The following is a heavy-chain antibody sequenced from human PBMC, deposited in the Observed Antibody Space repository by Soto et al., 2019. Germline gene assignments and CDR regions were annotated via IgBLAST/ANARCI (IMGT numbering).Heavy chain of an antibody. CDR3: TKRRNVLRFLEWSSGMEV. CDR1: GFTLSSYD. CDR2: IGTAGDP. V-gene: IGHV3-13*05. J-gene: IGHJ6*02. Sequence: GSLRLSCAASGFTLSSYDMHWVRQGEGKGLEWVSAIGTAGDPYYSDSVKGRFTVSRENAKRTLYLQMSSLRVEDTAVYYCTKRRNVLRFLEWSSGMEVWGQGTTVTV. D-gene: IGHD3-3*01.